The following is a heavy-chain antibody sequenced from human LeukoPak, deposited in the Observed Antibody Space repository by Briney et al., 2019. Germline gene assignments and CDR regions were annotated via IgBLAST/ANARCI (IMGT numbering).Heavy chain of an antibody. CDR2: IYYTGNT. CDR1: GDSICLYY. Sequence: SETLSLTCTVSGDSICLYYWSWIRQPPGKGLEWIGYIYYTGNTKYNPSLKSRVTMSVDTSKKQISLNLSSVTAADTAVYYSARGGWFSITWHFDNWVQATLVTVPS. V-gene: IGHV4-59*01. CDR3: ARGGWFSITWHFDN. J-gene: IGHJ4*02. D-gene: IGHD6-13*01.